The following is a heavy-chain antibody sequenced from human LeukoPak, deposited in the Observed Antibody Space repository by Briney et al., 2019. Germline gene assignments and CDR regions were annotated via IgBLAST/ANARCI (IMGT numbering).Heavy chain of an antibody. Sequence: QPGGSLRLSCAASGFTFSSYSMNWVRQAPGKGLEWVSYISSSSSTIYYADSVKGRFTISRDNAKNSLYLQMNSLRAEDTAVYYCAQGSYGPNDAFDIWGQGTMVTVSS. CDR2: ISSSSSTI. D-gene: IGHD5-18*01. CDR3: AQGSYGPNDAFDI. V-gene: IGHV3-48*01. CDR1: GFTFSSYS. J-gene: IGHJ3*02.